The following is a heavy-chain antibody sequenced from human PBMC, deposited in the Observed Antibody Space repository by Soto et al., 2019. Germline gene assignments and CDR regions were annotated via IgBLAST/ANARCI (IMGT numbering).Heavy chain of an antibody. Sequence: SVKVSCKASGGTFSSYAISWVRQAPGQGLEWMGGIIPIFGTANYAQKFQGRVTITADESTSTAYMELSSLRSEDTAVYYCARLSFPGYYYYYGMDVWGQGTTVTVSS. V-gene: IGHV1-69*13. J-gene: IGHJ6*02. CDR2: IIPIFGTA. D-gene: IGHD3-10*01. CDR3: ARLSFPGYYYYYGMDV. CDR1: GGTFSSYA.